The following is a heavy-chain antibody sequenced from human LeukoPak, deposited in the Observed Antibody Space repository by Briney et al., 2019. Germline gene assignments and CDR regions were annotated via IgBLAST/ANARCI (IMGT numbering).Heavy chain of an antibody. Sequence: GGSLRLSCAASGLTFSGSAMPWVRQASGKGLEWVGRIRSKANSYATAYAASVKGRFTISRDDSKNTAYLQMNSLKTEDTAVYYCTRTTYYYGSGRYYYGMDVWGQGTTVTVSS. CDR3: TRTTYYYGSGRYYYGMDV. D-gene: IGHD3-10*01. J-gene: IGHJ6*02. CDR2: IRSKANSYAT. V-gene: IGHV3-73*01. CDR1: GLTFSGSA.